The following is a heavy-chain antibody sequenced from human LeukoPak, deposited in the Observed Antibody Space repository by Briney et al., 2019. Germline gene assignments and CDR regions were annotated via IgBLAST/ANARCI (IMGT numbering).Heavy chain of an antibody. J-gene: IGHJ4*02. CDR3: ARDITAAGADGN. Sequence: GGSLRLSCAASGFTFSSYAMSWVRQAPGKGLEWVSVIYSGGGTYYADSVKGRFTISRDNSKNTLYLQMNSLRAEDTAVYYCARDITAAGADGNWGQGTLVTVSS. CDR1: GFTFSSYA. D-gene: IGHD6-13*01. CDR2: IYSGGGT. V-gene: IGHV3-66*01.